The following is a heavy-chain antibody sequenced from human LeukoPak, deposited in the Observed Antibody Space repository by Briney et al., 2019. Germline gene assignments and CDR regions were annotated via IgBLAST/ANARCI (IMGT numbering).Heavy chain of an antibody. D-gene: IGHD4-17*01. CDR2: INPNSGGT. CDR3: ARELATVTTLVFDY. CDR1: GYTFTGYY. J-gene: IGHJ4*02. V-gene: IGHV1-2*02. Sequence: ASVKVSCKASGYTFTGYYMHWVRQAPGQGPEWMGWINPNSGGTNYAQKFQGRVTMTRDTSIGTAYMELSRLRSDDTAVYYCARELATVTTLVFDYWGQGTLVTVSP.